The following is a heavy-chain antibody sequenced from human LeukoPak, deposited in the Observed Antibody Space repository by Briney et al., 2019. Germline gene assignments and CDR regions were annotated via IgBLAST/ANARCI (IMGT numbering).Heavy chain of an antibody. CDR1: GFTFSSYS. CDR2: ISSSSSYI. J-gene: IGHJ4*02. Sequence: GGSLRLSCAASGFTFSSYSMNWVRQAPGKGLEWVSFISSSSSYIYYADSVKGRFTISRDNAKNSLYLQMNSLRAEDTAVYYCARDGRYYYDSSGYLDFDYWGQGTLVTVSS. D-gene: IGHD3-22*01. V-gene: IGHV3-21*01. CDR3: ARDGRYYYDSSGYLDFDY.